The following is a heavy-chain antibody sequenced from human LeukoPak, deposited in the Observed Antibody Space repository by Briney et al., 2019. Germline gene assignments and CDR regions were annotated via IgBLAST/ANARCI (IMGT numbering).Heavy chain of an antibody. D-gene: IGHD5-18*01. Sequence: ASVTVSCTASGYTFTSYAMHWVRQAPGQRLEWMGWINAGNGNTKYSQKFQGRVTITRDTSASTAYMELSSLRSEDTAVYYCARDPRGYSYGYWFDPWGQGTLVTVSS. CDR2: INAGNGNT. V-gene: IGHV1-3*01. CDR1: GYTFTSYA. J-gene: IGHJ5*02. CDR3: ARDPRGYSYGYWFDP.